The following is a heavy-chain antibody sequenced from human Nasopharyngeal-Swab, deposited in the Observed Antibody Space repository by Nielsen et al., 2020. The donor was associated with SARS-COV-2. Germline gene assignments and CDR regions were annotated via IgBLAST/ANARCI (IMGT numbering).Heavy chain of an antibody. J-gene: IGHJ4*02. CDR1: GSTFSSYG. CDR2: IWYDGSNK. CDR3: ARDTSSSGRLDY. D-gene: IGHD6-6*01. Sequence: GESLKISCAASGSTFSSYGMHWVRQAPGKGLEWVAVIWYDGSNKYYADSVKGRFTISRDNSKNTLYLQMNSLRAEDTAVYYCARDTSSSGRLDYWGQGTLVTVSS. V-gene: IGHV3-33*01.